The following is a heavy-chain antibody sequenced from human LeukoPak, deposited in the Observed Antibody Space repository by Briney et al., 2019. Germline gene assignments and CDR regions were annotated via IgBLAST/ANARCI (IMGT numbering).Heavy chain of an antibody. V-gene: IGHV4-4*09. CDR2: IYASGTT. D-gene: IGHD2-15*01. J-gene: IGHJ5*02. CDR1: GGSISSYY. Sequence: SETLSLACTVSGGSISSYYWSWIRQSPGKGLEWVGYIYASGTTNYNHSLKSRVTISVDTSKNQFSMKLSSVNAADTAVYYCARHSSVVRGWFDPWGQGTLVTVSS. CDR3: ARHSSVVRGWFDP.